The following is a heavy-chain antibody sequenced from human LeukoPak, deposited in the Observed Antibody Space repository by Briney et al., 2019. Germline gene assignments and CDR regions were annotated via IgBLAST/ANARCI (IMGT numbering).Heavy chain of an antibody. D-gene: IGHD3-22*01. CDR2: ISSSSSYI. CDR3: AREQRDSSGYGYYYYGMDV. Sequence: PGGSLRLSCAASGFTFSSYSMNWVRQAPGKGLEWVSSISSSSSYIYYADSVKGRFTISRDNAKNSLYLQMNSLRAEDTAVYYCAREQRDSSGYGYYYYGMDVWGQGTTVTVSS. V-gene: IGHV3-21*01. J-gene: IGHJ6*02. CDR1: GFTFSSYS.